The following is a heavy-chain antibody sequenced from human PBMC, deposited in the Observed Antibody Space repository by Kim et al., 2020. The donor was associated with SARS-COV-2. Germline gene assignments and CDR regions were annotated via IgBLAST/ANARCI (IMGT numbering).Heavy chain of an antibody. V-gene: IGHV4-34*01. D-gene: IGHD2-15*01. CDR3: ARGKSCSGGSCYSARFDP. J-gene: IGHJ5*02. CDR2: INHSGST. Sequence: SETLSLTCAVYGGSFSGYYWSWIRQPPGKGLEWIGEINHSGSTNYNPSLKSRVTISVDTSKNQFSLKLSSVTAADTAVYYCARGKSCSGGSCYSARFDPWGQGTLVTVSS. CDR1: GGSFSGYY.